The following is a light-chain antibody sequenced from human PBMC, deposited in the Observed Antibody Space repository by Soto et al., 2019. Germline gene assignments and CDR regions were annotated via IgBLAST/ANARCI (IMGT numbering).Light chain of an antibody. CDR3: SSYRTSSNVD. Sequence: QSVLTQPASVSGSPGQSITISCTGTSTDVGGYKYVSWYQQHPGKAPKLIIYEVSNRPSGISHRFSGSKSGNTASLTISGLQAEDEADYYCSSYRTSSNVDFGGGTKVTVL. CDR2: EVS. J-gene: IGLJ2*01. CDR1: STDVGGYKY. V-gene: IGLV2-14*01.